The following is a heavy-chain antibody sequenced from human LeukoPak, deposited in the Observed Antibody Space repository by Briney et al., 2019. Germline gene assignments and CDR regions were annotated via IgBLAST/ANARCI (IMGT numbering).Heavy chain of an antibody. D-gene: IGHD3-10*01. CDR1: GGSISSGGYY. Sequence: SQTLSLTCTVSGGSISSGGYYWTWIRQYPGKGLEWIGNIYNSGSTYYNPSLKSRVTISVDTSKNQFSLKLSSVTAADTAVYYCARQDYHGSGSLDYWGQGTLVTVSS. J-gene: IGHJ4*02. V-gene: IGHV4-31*03. CDR2: IYNSGST. CDR3: ARQDYHGSGSLDY.